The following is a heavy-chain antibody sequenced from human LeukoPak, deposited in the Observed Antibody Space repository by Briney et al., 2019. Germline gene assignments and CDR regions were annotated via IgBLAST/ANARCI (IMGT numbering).Heavy chain of an antibody. Sequence: SETLSLTCTVSGGSISRSNYYWGWIRQPPGKGLEWTGETSHSGTTNYNPSLKSRVTMSVDMSKNQFSLKLTSVTAADTAVYYCARGGYTSSYDTYWYFYGMDVWGQGATVTVSS. D-gene: IGHD6-13*01. CDR3: ARGGYTSSYDTYWYFYGMDV. J-gene: IGHJ6*02. CDR2: TSHSGTT. CDR1: GGSISRSNYY. V-gene: IGHV4-39*07.